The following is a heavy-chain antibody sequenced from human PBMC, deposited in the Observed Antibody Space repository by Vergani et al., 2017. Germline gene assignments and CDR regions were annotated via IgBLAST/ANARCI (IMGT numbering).Heavy chain of an antibody. CDR2: INHSGGST. D-gene: IGHD5-18*01. J-gene: IGHJ4*02. Sequence: QVQLVQSGAEVKKPGASVKVSCKASGYTFTSYYMHWVRQAPGQGLEWMGIINHSGGSTSYAQKFQGRVTMTRDTCTSTVYMELSSLRSEETAVYYGARDWMGSYGYIPTLVDYWGQGTLVTVSS. V-gene: IGHV1-46*01. CDR1: GYTFTSYY. CDR3: ARDWMGSYGYIPTLVDY.